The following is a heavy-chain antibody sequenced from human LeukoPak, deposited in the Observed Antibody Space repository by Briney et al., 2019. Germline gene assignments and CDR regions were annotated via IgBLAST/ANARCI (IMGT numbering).Heavy chain of an antibody. CDR1: GGSISSSNYY. V-gene: IGHV4-39*01. Sequence: SETLSLTCTVSGGSISSSNYYWGWIRQPPGKGLEWIGNIYYSGSTYYKPSLKTRVTISVDTSKNQFSLKLTSVTAADTAVYYCARHASVDGNWPRPLDYWGQGSLVNVSS. D-gene: IGHD6-19*01. CDR3: ARHASVDGNWPRPLDY. J-gene: IGHJ4*02. CDR2: IYYSGST.